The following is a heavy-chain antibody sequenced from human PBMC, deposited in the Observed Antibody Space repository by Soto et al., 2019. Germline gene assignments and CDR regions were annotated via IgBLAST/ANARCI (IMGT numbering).Heavy chain of an antibody. Sequence: SETLSLTCAVYGGSFSGYYWSWIRQPPGKGLEWIGEINHSGSTNYNPSLKSRVTISVDTSKNQFSLKLSSVTAADTALYYCATPMYSNLSFDRWGQGTLVTVSS. CDR2: INHSGST. J-gene: IGHJ4*02. D-gene: IGHD3-9*01. CDR1: GGSFSGYY. V-gene: IGHV4-34*01. CDR3: ATPMYSNLSFDR.